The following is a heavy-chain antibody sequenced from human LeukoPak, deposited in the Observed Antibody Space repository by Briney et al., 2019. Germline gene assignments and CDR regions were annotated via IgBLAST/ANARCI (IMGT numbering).Heavy chain of an antibody. Sequence: GGSLRLSCAASGFTFSSYAMSWVRQAPGKGLEWVSAISGSGGSTYYADSVKGRFTISRDNSKNTLYLQMNSLRAEDTAVYYCSKGYSSGWYGNFDYWGQGTLVTVSS. D-gene: IGHD6-19*01. J-gene: IGHJ4*02. CDR1: GFTFSSYA. CDR2: ISGSGGST. V-gene: IGHV3-23*01. CDR3: SKGYSSGWYGNFDY.